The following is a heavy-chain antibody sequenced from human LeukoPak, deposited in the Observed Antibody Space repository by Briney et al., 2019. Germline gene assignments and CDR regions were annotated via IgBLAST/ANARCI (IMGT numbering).Heavy chain of an antibody. CDR1: GFTFSSYW. Sequence: GGSLRLSCAASGFTFSSYWMHWIRQAPGKGLVWVSRIKSDGSATTYADSVKGRFTISRDNAKNSLYLQMNSLRAEDTAVYYCARVGPDDFWSGYYLDYWGQGTLVTVSS. CDR3: ARVGPDDFWSGYYLDY. V-gene: IGHV3-74*03. J-gene: IGHJ4*02. D-gene: IGHD3-3*01. CDR2: IKSDGSAT.